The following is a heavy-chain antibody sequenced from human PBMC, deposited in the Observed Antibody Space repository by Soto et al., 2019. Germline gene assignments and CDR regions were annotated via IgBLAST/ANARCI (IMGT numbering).Heavy chain of an antibody. Sequence: QVQLVQSGAEVKKPGSSVKVSCKASGGTFSSYAISWVRQAPGQGLEWMGGIIPIFGTANYAQKFQGRVTITADESTSTAYMERSSLRSEDTAVYYCARDGGYSGYDPRDYYGMDVWGQGTTVTVSS. J-gene: IGHJ6*02. V-gene: IGHV1-69*12. CDR3: ARDGGYSGYDPRDYYGMDV. CDR2: IIPIFGTA. CDR1: GGTFSSYA. D-gene: IGHD5-12*01.